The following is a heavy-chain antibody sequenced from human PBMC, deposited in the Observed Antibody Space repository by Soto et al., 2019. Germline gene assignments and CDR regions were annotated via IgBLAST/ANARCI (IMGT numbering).Heavy chain of an antibody. CDR2: IYPGDSDT. CDR1: GYSFTSYW. J-gene: IGHJ6*02. V-gene: IGHV5-51*01. Sequence: PGESLKISCKGSGYSFTSYWIGWVRQMPGKGLEWMGIIYPGDSDTRYSPSFQGQVTISADKSISTAYLQWSSLKASDTAMYYCARHRYYDSSGSHSYYYGMDVWGQGTTVTVSS. D-gene: IGHD3-22*01. CDR3: ARHRYYDSSGSHSYYYGMDV.